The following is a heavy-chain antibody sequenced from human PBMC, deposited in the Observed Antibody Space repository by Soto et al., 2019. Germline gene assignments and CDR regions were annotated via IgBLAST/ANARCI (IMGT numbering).Heavy chain of an antibody. CDR2: VDSDGSGT. Sequence: EVQLVESGGGSVQPGGSLRLSCVASGITFTNYWMHWVRQVPGKGLGWVVRVDSDGSGTSYADFVKGRFTISRDNAKNTFYCPMNILRVEDASMYYCGTVVAHCGQGTAVTVSS. D-gene: IGHD3-16*02. J-gene: IGHJ4*02. CDR3: GTVVAH. CDR1: GITFTNYW. V-gene: IGHV3-74*01.